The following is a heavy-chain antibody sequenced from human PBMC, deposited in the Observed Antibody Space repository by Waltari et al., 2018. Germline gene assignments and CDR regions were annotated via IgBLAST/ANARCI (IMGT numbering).Heavy chain of an antibody. CDR3: ARGGGWDGDFDY. D-gene: IGHD6-19*01. V-gene: IGHV4-39*07. J-gene: IGHJ4*02. CDR2: IYYSGIT. CDR1: GGSISSSSYY. Sequence: QLQLQESGPGLVKPSETLSITCTVSGGSISSSSYYWGWIRQPPGKGPELIRSIYYSGITYYNPSLKIRFTISVDTSKNQFSLKLSSVTSSDTAVYYCARGGGWDGDFDYWGQGTLVTVSS.